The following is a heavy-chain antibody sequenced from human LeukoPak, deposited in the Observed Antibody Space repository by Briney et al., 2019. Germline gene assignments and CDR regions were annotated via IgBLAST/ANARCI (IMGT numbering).Heavy chain of an antibody. CDR3: ARDPIKGAPDYFDY. CDR2: VAHDGDTK. CDR1: GFTFGDYA. Sequence: GGSLRLSCAASGFTFGDYAMRWVRQAAGRAPEWVAVVAHDGDTKYYADSVKGRFTISRDNSRDMLYLQMSSLRVDDTAIYYCARDPIKGAPDYFDYWGQGTLVTVSS. J-gene: IGHJ4*02. D-gene: IGHD1-14*01. V-gene: IGHV3-30-3*01.